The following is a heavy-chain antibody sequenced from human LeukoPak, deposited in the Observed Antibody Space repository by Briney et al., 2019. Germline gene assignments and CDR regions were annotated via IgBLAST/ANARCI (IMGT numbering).Heavy chain of an antibody. Sequence: GGSLRLSCAASGFSFSTYSTNWVRQAPGKGLEWVSYIRSSGSTIYYADSVKGRFTISRDNAKNSLYLQMNSLRDEDTAVYYCARDPAHSSGPFDCWGQGTLVTVSS. CDR3: ARDPAHSSGPFDC. V-gene: IGHV3-48*02. CDR2: IRSSGSTI. J-gene: IGHJ4*02. CDR1: GFSFSTYS. D-gene: IGHD3-22*01.